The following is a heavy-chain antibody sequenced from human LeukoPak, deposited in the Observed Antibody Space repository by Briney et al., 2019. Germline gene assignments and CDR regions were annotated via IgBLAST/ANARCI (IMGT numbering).Heavy chain of an antibody. V-gene: IGHV3-23*01. Sequence: PGGSLRLSCAASGFSFSNDGMTWVRQAPGKGLEWVSSISGGGGSRYYADSVKGRFIISRDNSKNTLYLQMNSLRAEDTAIYYCARHLLPTAMLSAFDFWGQGTMVTVSS. CDR1: GFSFSNDG. J-gene: IGHJ3*01. CDR2: ISGGGGSR. CDR3: ARHLLPTAMLSAFDF. D-gene: IGHD2-2*01.